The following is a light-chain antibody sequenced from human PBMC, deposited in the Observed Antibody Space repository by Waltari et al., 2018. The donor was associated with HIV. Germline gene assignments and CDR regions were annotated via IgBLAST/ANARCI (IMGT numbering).Light chain of an antibody. V-gene: IGKV3-15*01. J-gene: IGKJ3*01. CDR3: QQYNNWPPFT. CDR1: QSVSTN. Sequence: KVMTQSPATLSVSPGEGATLSCRASQSVSTNVAWYQQRPGQAPRLLIYGASTRATDIPARCSGSGSGTEFTLTISSLQSEDFAVYYCQQYNNWPPFTFGPGTKVEIK. CDR2: GAS.